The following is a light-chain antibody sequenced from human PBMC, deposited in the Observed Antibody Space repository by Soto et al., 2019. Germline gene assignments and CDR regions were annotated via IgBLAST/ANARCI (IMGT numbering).Light chain of an antibody. CDR1: QSVSSSH. Sequence: EIVLTQSPGTLSLSPGERATLSCGASQSVSSSHLAWYQQKPGQTPRLLIYGASSRATGIPDRFSGSGSGTDFTLTISRLEPEDFAMYYCQQYVALPPTFGQGTNVEIK. V-gene: IGKV3-20*01. CDR3: QQYVALPPT. J-gene: IGKJ1*01. CDR2: GAS.